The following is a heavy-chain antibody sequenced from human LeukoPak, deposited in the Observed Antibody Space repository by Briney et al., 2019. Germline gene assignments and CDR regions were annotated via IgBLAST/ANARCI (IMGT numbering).Heavy chain of an antibody. CDR1: GGTFSSYA. V-gene: IGHV1-69*13. D-gene: IGHD3-3*01. J-gene: IGHJ4*02. CDR2: IIPIFGTA. CDR3: ARDHGDYDFWSGYYRRWYFDY. Sequence: GASVKVSCKASGGTFSSYAISWVRQAPGQGLEWMGGIIPIFGTANYAQKFQGRVTITADESTSTAYMELSSLRSEDTAVYYCARDHGDYDFWSGYYRRWYFDYWGQGTLVTVSS.